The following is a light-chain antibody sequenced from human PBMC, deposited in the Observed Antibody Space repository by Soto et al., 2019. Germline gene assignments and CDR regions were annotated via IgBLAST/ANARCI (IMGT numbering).Light chain of an antibody. J-gene: IGLJ7*01. Sequence: QPVLTQPPSVSGAPGQRVTISCTGSSSNIGAGYDVHWYQQVPGTAPKLLIFGNNNRPSGVPDRFSGSKSGTSASLAITGLQADDEADYYCQSYDSSLSGSVFGGGTQLTVL. CDR2: GNN. CDR1: SSNIGAGYD. CDR3: QSYDSSLSGSV. V-gene: IGLV1-40*01.